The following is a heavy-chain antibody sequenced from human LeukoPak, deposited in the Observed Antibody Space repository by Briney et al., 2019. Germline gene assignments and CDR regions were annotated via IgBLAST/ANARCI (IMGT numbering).Heavy chain of an antibody. D-gene: IGHD3-10*01. CDR1: GFTFSSYS. CDR2: ISSGGGTT. V-gene: IGHV3-48*02. Sequence: PGRSLRLSCAASGFTFSSYSMNWVRQAPGKGLEWVSYISSGGGTTYYTGSVKGRFTISRDNAKNSLYLQMDSLRDEDTAVYYCARDCGYGSGTEWDSWGQGTLVTVSS. J-gene: IGHJ4*02. CDR3: ARDCGYGSGTEWDS.